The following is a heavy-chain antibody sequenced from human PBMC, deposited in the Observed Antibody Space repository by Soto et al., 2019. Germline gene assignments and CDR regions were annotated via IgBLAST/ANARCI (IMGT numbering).Heavy chain of an antibody. D-gene: IGHD4-4*01. CDR2: ISSSSSYI. CDR3: ARYMTTVPTGHFDY. Sequence: EVQLVESGGGLVKPGGSLRLSCAASGFTFSSYSMNWVRQAPGKGLEWVSSISSSSSYIYYADSVKGRFTISRDNAKNSLYLQMNSLRAEDTAVYYCARYMTTVPTGHFDYWGQGTLVTVSS. CDR1: GFTFSSYS. J-gene: IGHJ4*02. V-gene: IGHV3-21*01.